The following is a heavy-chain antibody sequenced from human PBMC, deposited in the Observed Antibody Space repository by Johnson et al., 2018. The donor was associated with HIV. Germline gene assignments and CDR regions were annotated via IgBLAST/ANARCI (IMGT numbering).Heavy chain of an antibody. J-gene: IGHJ3*02. V-gene: IGHV3-30*02. CDR1: GFTLNNYG. CDR2: IPYDANNK. CDR3: ARGYGGNYDAFDI. D-gene: IGHD4-23*01. Sequence: VQLVESGGGVVQPGGSLRLSCAASGFTLNNYGMHWVRQAPGRGLEWVTSIPYDANNKYYADSVKGRFTISRDNSKNTLYLQMNSLRAEDTAVYYCARGYGGNYDAFDIWGQGTMVTVSS.